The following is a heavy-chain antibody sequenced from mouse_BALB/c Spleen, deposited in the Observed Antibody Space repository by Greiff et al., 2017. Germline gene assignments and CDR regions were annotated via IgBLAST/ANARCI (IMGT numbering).Heavy chain of an antibody. CDR2: IYPGDGST. D-gene: IGHD2-1*01. V-gene: IGHV1S56*01. CDR3: ERGDGNYPHYFDY. Sequence: VQVVESGAELVRPGTSVKVSCKASGYTFTSYDINWVKQRPGQGLEWIGWIYPGDGSTKYNEKFKGKATLTADKSSSTAYMQLSSLTSENSAVYFCERGDGNYPHYFDYWGQGTTLTVSS. CDR1: GYTFTSYD. J-gene: IGHJ2*01.